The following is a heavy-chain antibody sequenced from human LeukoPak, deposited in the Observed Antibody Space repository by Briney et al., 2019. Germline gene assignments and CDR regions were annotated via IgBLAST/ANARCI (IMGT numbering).Heavy chain of an antibody. V-gene: IGHV4-34*01. CDR2: INHSGST. Sequence: SETLSLTCAVSGGSFSGYYWSWLRQPPGKGLEWIGEINHSGSTNYNPSLKSRVTISVDTSKNQFSLKLTAVTAADTAVYYCARLRALSYYDSSGDLYYFEYWGQGTLVTVSS. CDR3: ARLRALSYYDSSGDLYYFEY. D-gene: IGHD3-22*01. CDR1: GGSFSGYY. J-gene: IGHJ4*02.